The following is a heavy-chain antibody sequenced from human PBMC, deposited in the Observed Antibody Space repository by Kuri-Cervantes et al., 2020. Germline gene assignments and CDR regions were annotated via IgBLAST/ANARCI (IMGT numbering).Heavy chain of an antibody. D-gene: IGHD3-16*01. CDR3: ARVPNKLEGFEGGPDNWFDP. J-gene: IGHJ5*02. CDR2: IYHSGST. CDR1: GGSFSGYY. V-gene: IGHV4-34*01. Sequence: GSLRLSCAVYGGSFSGYYWSWIRQPPGKGLEWIGSIYHSGSTNYNPSLKSRVTISVDTSKNQFSLKLSSVTAADTAVYYCARVPNKLEGFEGGPDNWFDPWGQGTLVTVSS.